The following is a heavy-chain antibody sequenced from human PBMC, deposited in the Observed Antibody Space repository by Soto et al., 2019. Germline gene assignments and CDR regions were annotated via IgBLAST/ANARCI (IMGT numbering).Heavy chain of an antibody. J-gene: IGHJ4*02. Sequence: ASVTVSCKDSGYTFTSYGMSWVRQAPGQGLEWMGWISAYNGNTNYAQKLQGRVTMTTDTSTSTAYMELRSLRSDDTAVCYCARGAAAAQLGDYFDYWGQGTLVTVSS. V-gene: IGHV1-18*01. CDR2: ISAYNGNT. D-gene: IGHD7-27*01. CDR1: GYTFTSYG. CDR3: ARGAAAAQLGDYFDY.